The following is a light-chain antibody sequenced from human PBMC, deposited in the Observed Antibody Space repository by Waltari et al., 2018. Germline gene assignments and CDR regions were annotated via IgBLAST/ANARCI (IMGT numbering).Light chain of an antibody. CDR1: HRIGTS. CDR2: AAS. V-gene: IGKV1-39*01. CDR3: QQSYSTPWT. Sequence: DIQMTQSPTPLAASVGDRVNITCRASHRIGTSLSWYQHKPGKAPNLLIYAASRLQSGVPSRFSGSGSGTDFTLTVSSLQPEDFATYYCQQSYSTPWTFGQGAKVEIK. J-gene: IGKJ1*01.